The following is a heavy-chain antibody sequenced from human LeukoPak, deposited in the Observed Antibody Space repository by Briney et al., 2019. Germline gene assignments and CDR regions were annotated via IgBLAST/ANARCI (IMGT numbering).Heavy chain of an antibody. V-gene: IGHV1-18*04. D-gene: IGHD2-2*01. CDR3: ARDVYCSSTSCYSPDQIFGVVTTIVEVLDY. Sequence: ASVKVSCKTSGYTFTSYYINWVRQATGQGLEWMGWISAYNGNTNYAQKLQGRVTMTTDTSTSTAYMELRSLRSDDTAVYYCARDVYCSSTSCYSPDQIFGVVTTIVEVLDYWGQGTLVTVSS. J-gene: IGHJ4*02. CDR1: GYTFTSYY. CDR2: ISAYNGNT.